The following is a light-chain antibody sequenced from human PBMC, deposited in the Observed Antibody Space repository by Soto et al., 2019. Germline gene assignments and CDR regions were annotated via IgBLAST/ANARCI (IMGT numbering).Light chain of an antibody. CDR1: QSVSSN. CDR2: GAS. V-gene: IGKV3-15*01. Sequence: EIVMTQSPATLSVSPGERATLSCRASQSVSSNLAWYQQKPGQAPRLLIYGASTRATGIPARISGSGSGTEFTLTISSLQSEDFAVYYCQQYYTTPYTFGQGTKLEIK. CDR3: QQYYTTPYT. J-gene: IGKJ2*01.